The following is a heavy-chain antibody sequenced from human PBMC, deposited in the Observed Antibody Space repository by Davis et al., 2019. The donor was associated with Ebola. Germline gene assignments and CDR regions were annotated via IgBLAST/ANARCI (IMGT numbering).Heavy chain of an antibody. D-gene: IGHD6-13*01. CDR1: GYSFTTYW. CDR3: AREELAYYFDY. J-gene: IGHJ4*02. V-gene: IGHV5-51*01. CDR2: IYPGDSDT. Sequence: GESLKISCKGSGYSFTTYWIGWVRQLPGKGLEWMGIIYPGDSDTRYSPSFQGQVTISADKSISTAYLQWSSLKASDTAMYYCAREELAYYFDYWGQGTLVTVSS.